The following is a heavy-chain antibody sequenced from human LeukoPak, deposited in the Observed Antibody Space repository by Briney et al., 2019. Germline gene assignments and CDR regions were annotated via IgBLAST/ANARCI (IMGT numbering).Heavy chain of an antibody. D-gene: IGHD3-22*01. Sequence: PSETLSLTCTVSGGSIGTYYWSWIRQPPGKGLEWIGYIYYRGTTNYNPSLKSRVTISVDTSKNQFSLKLSSVTAADTAVYYCARESDYDSSGYYPHDAFDIWGQGTMVTVSS. CDR2: IYYRGTT. J-gene: IGHJ3*02. CDR3: ARESDYDSSGYYPHDAFDI. V-gene: IGHV4-59*01. CDR1: GGSIGTYY.